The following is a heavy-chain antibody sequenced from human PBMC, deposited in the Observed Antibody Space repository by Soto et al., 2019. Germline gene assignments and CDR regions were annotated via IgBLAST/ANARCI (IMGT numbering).Heavy chain of an antibody. CDR3: ARGQAGYCSSTSCYYYYGMDV. D-gene: IGHD2-2*01. J-gene: IGHJ6*02. V-gene: IGHV4-34*01. Sequence: SETLSLTCAVYGGSFSGYYWSWIRQPPGQGLEWIGEINHSGSTNYNPSLKSRVTISVDTSKNQFSLKRSSVTAADTAVYYCARGQAGYCSSTSCYYYYGMDVWGQGTTVTVSS. CDR2: INHSGST. CDR1: GGSFSGYY.